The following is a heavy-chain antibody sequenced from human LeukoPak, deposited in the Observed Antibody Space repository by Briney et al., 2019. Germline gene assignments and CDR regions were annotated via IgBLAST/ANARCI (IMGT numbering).Heavy chain of an antibody. CDR2: ININTGNP. CDR3: ARDQLAPGGNYGMDV. CDR1: GYTFTTYA. Sequence: WASVKVSCKASGYTFTTYAMNWVRQAPGQGLEWMGWININTGNPTYAQGFTGRFVFSLDTSVSTAYLQISSLKAEDTAVYYCARDQLAPGGNYGMDVWGQGTTVTVSS. V-gene: IGHV7-4-1*02. J-gene: IGHJ6*02. D-gene: IGHD6-6*01.